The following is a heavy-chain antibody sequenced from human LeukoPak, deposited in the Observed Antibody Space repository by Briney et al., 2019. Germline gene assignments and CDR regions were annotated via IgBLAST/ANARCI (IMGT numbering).Heavy chain of an antibody. CDR3: AVMYSGSYGPSSNFDY. J-gene: IGHJ4*02. V-gene: IGHV1-8*01. CDR1: GYTFTSYD. CDR2: MNPNSGNT. Sequence: ASVKVSCKASGYTFTSYDINWVRQATGQGLEWMGWMNPNSGNTGYAQKYQSRDTMARNTSISTAYMELSSLRSEDTAVYYCAVMYSGSYGPSSNFDYWGQGTLVTVSS. D-gene: IGHD1-26*01.